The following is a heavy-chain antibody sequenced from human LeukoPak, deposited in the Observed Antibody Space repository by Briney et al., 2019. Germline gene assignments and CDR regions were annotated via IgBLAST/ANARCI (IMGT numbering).Heavy chain of an antibody. V-gene: IGHV1-69*05. Sequence: GASVKVSCKASGGTFSSYAISWVRQAPGQGLEWMGGIIPIFGTANYAQKFQGRVTITTDESTSTAYMELSSLRSEDTAVYYCASELEDREAGTEYSSSWYQPGYWGQGTLVTVSS. J-gene: IGHJ4*02. CDR2: IIPIFGTA. CDR1: GGTFSSYA. CDR3: ASELEDREAGTEYSSSWYQPGY. D-gene: IGHD6-13*01.